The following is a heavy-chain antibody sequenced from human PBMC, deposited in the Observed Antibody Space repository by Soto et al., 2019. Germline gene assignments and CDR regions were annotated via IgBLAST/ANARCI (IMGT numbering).Heavy chain of an antibody. CDR1: GGSFRTYA. CDR2: IIPMLAAP. Sequence: WASVKVSCKASGGSFRTYAVNWVRQAPGQGLEWMGGIIPMLAAPTYAQKFQGRLTITADESTTTVYMELSSLTSEDTAVYYCARVGPPSPSVIWFFDLWGRGTLVTVSS. J-gene: IGHJ2*01. D-gene: IGHD2-21*01. CDR3: ARVGPPSPSVIWFFDL. V-gene: IGHV1-69*13.